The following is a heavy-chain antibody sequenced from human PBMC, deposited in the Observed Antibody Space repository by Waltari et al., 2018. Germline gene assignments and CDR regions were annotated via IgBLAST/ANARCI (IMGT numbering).Heavy chain of an antibody. D-gene: IGHD3-10*01. V-gene: IGHV3-74*01. CDR1: GFSFSTTW. Sequence: EVQLVASGGGLVQPGGSLRLSCAASGFSFSTTWMHWVCQVPGKGLVWVSRITTDGSGANYADSVKGRFTSSRDNAKNTLYLQRNSLRVEDSAVYYCARDLVFGSGSNDYWGLGTLVTVSS. CDR2: ITTDGSGA. J-gene: IGHJ4*02. CDR3: ARDLVFGSGSNDY.